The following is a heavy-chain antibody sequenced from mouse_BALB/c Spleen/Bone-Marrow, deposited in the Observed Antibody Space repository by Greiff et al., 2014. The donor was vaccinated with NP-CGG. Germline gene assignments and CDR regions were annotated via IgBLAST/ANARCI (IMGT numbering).Heavy chain of an antibody. V-gene: IGHV3-1*02. D-gene: IGHD2-1*01. J-gene: IGHJ3*01. Sequence: VQLQQSGPDLVKPSQSLSLTCTVTGYSITSGYSWHWIRQFPGNKLEWMGYIHYSGSTNYNPSLKSRISITRDTSKNQFFLQLNAVTTEDTATYYCARREGNHAAWFAYWGQGTLVTVSA. CDR2: IHYSGST. CDR3: ARREGNHAAWFAY. CDR1: GYSITSGYS.